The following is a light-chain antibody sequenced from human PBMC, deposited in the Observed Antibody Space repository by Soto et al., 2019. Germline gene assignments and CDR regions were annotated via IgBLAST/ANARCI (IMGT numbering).Light chain of an antibody. CDR2: GAS. V-gene: IGKV3-20*01. CDR1: QSLSSNF. CDR3: QQYENSPIT. Sequence: EIVLTQPPGILSLPPGERASLSCGASQSLSSNFLAWYQQKPGQAPRLLIYGASSRATGIPDRFSGTGSETDFTLTINRLEPEDFAVYYCQQYENSPITFGQGTRLEIK. J-gene: IGKJ5*01.